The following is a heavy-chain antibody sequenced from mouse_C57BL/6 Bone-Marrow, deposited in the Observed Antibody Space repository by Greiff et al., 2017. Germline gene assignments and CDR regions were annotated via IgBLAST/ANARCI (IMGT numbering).Heavy chain of an antibody. V-gene: IGHV7-1*01. CDR1: GFTFSDFY. CDR2: SRNKANDYTT. Sequence: EVKLVESGGGLVQSGRSLRLSCATSGFTFSDFYMEWVRQAPGKGLEWIAASRNKANDYTTEYSASVKGRFIVSRDTSQSILYLQMNALRAEDTAIYYCARDYLGFDVWGTGTTVTVSS. J-gene: IGHJ1*03. CDR3: ARDYLGFDV.